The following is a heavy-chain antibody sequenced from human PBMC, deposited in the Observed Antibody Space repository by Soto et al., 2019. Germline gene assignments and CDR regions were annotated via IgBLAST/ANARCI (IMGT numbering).Heavy chain of an antibody. J-gene: IGHJ4*01. Sequence: SQTLSLTCAITGDSVSSNSAGWSWVRQSPSRGLEWLGRTYYRSKWYYEYAVSVRGRITINPDTSKNQYSLQLNSVTPEDTAVYFCSRGEQYSGRIFDYWGQGTLVTVSS. D-gene: IGHD1-26*01. CDR1: GDSVSSNSAG. CDR3: SRGEQYSGRIFDY. V-gene: IGHV6-1*01. CDR2: TYYRSKWYY.